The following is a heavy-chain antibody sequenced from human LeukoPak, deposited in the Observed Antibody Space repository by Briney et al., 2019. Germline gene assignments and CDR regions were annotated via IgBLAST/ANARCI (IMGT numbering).Heavy chain of an antibody. CDR3: AKDYPNCSGGSCYPPGPFDY. V-gene: IGHV3-23*01. Sequence: SGGSLRLSCAASGFTFSSYAMSWVRQAPGKGLEWVSAISGSGGSTYYADSVKGRFTISRDNSKNTLYLRMNSLRAEDTAVYYCAKDYPNCSGGSCYPPGPFDYWGQGTLVTVSS. CDR1: GFTFSSYA. CDR2: ISGSGGST. J-gene: IGHJ4*02. D-gene: IGHD2-15*01.